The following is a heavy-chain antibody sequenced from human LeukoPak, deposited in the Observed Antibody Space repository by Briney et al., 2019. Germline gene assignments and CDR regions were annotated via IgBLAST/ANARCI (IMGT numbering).Heavy chain of an antibody. CDR3: AGGYCSSTSCYAFSNWFDP. Sequence: ASVKVSCKASGYTFTSYAMHWVRQAPGQRLEWMGWINAGNGNTKYSQKFQGRVTITMDTSASTGYMELSSLRSEDTAVYYCAGGYCSSTSCYAFSNWFDPWGQGTLVTVS. CDR2: INAGNGNT. J-gene: IGHJ5*02. CDR1: GYTFTSYA. D-gene: IGHD2-2*01. V-gene: IGHV1-3*01.